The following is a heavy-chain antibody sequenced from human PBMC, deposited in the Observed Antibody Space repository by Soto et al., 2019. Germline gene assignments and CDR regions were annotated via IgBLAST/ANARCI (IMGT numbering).Heavy chain of an antibody. Sequence: SEPLSLTCTVSGGSISSGRYYWSWIRQHPGKGLEWIGYIYYGGNTYYNPSLKSRVTISVDTSKNQFSLNLSSVTAADTAVYYCARTWLRHFDYWGQGTLVTVSS. CDR1: GGSISSGRYY. CDR3: ARTWLRHFDY. D-gene: IGHD5-18*01. J-gene: IGHJ4*02. CDR2: IYYGGNT. V-gene: IGHV4-31*03.